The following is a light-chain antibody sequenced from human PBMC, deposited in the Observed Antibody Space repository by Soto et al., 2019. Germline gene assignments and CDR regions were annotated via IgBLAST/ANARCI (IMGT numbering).Light chain of an antibody. CDR2: EVS. V-gene: IGLV2-14*01. Sequence: QSALTQPASVSGSPGQTITISCTGTRRDVGGYNYLSWYQQHPGKAPKVMIYEVSNRPSGVSNRFSGSKSGNTASLTISGLQAEDEADYFCSSYTTSGTPVFGGGTKVTVL. J-gene: IGLJ3*02. CDR1: RRDVGGYNY. CDR3: SSYTTSGTPV.